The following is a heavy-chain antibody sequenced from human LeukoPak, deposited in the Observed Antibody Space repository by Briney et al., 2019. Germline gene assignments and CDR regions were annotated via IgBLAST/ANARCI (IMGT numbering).Heavy chain of an antibody. V-gene: IGHV3-23*01. CDR2: ISGSGGST. D-gene: IGHD3-16*01. Sequence: GGSLRLSCAASGFTFSSYAMSWVRQAPGKGLEWVSAISGSGGSTYYADSVKGRFTISRDNSKNTLYLQMNSLRAEDTAVYYCARDQRSQFGLDYWGQGTLVTVSS. CDR1: GFTFSSYA. J-gene: IGHJ4*02. CDR3: ARDQRSQFGLDY.